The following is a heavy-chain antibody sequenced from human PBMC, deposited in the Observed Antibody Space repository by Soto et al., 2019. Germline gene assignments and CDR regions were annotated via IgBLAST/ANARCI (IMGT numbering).Heavy chain of an antibody. V-gene: IGHV1-8*01. D-gene: IGHD3-3*01. CDR1: GYTFTSYD. Sequence: ASVKVSCKASGYTFTSYDINWVRQATGQGLEWMGWMNPNSGNTGYAQKFQGRVTMTRNTSISTAYMELSSLRSEDTAVYYCARGGITIFRVVIIRWFDPWGQGTLVTVSS. J-gene: IGHJ5*02. CDR3: ARGGITIFRVVIIRWFDP. CDR2: MNPNSGNT.